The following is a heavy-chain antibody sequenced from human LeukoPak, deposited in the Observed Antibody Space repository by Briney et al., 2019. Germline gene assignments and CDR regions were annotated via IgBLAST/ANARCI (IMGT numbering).Heavy chain of an antibody. CDR2: IKQDGSEK. CDR3: ARDRETYSGSYYFDY. V-gene: IGHV3-7*01. D-gene: IGHD1-26*01. CDR1: GFTFSSYW. J-gene: IGHJ4*02. Sequence: GGSLRLSCAASGFTFSSYWMSWVRQAPGKGLEWVANIKQDGSEKYYVDSVKGRFTISRDNAKNSLYLQMNSLRAEDTAVYYCARDRETYSGSYYFDYWGQGTLVTVSS.